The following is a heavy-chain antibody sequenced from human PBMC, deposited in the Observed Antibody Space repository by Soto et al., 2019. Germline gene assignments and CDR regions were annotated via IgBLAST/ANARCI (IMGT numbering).Heavy chain of an antibody. D-gene: IGHD1-20*01. V-gene: IGHV3-21*01. CDR3: ARDVADPPINYYYYMDV. CDR2: ISSSSSYI. CDR1: GFTFSSYS. J-gene: IGHJ6*03. Sequence: GGSLRLSCAASGFTFSSYSMNWVRQAPGKGLEWVSSISSSSSYIYYADSVKGRFTISRDNAKNSLYLQMNSLRAEDTAVYYCARDVADPPINYYYYMDVWGKGTTVTVSS.